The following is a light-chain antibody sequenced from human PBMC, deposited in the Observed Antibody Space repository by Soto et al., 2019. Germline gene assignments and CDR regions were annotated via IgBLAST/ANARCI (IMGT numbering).Light chain of an antibody. CDR1: QSISSSY. CDR2: GAS. CDR3: QHYGTSWT. V-gene: IGKV3-20*01. Sequence: EIVLTQSPGTLSLSPGERATLFCRASQSISSSYLAWYQQKPGQAPRLLIYGASRRATGIPDRFSGSGSGTDFTLTIDRLEPEDFAMFYCQHYGTSWTFGQGTKVEIK. J-gene: IGKJ1*01.